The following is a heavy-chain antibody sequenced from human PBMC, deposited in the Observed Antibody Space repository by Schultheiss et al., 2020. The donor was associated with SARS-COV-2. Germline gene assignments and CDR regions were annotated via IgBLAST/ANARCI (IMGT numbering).Heavy chain of an antibody. J-gene: IGHJ4*02. CDR1: GFTFSSYW. D-gene: IGHD2-2*01. CDR2: IKQDGSEK. V-gene: IGHV3-7*01. Sequence: GGSLRLSCAASGFTFSSYWMSWVRQAPGKGLEWVANIKQDGSEKYYVDSVKGRFTISRDNAKNSLYLQMNSLRAEDTAVYYCARETHCSSTSCLYYFDYWGQGTLVTVSS. CDR3: ARETHCSSTSCLYYFDY.